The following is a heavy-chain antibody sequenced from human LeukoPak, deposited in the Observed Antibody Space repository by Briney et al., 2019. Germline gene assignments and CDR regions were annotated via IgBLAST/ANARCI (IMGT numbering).Heavy chain of an antibody. Sequence: QVQLVESGGGVVQPGRSLRLSCVASGFTFSSYGMYWVRQAPGKGLEWVALIWRDGSIKHYADSVKGRFTISRDNSKNTLYLQMNSLRAEDTAVYYCAKCRRSGSYYRLVTSTRNFYYYYGMDVWGQGATVTVSS. CDR2: IWRDGSIK. CDR1: GFTFSSYG. J-gene: IGHJ6*02. V-gene: IGHV3-33*06. CDR3: AKCRRSGSYYRLVTSTRNFYYYYGMDV. D-gene: IGHD3-10*01.